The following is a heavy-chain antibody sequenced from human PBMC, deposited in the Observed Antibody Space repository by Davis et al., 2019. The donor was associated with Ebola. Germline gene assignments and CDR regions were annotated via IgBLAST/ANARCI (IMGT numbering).Heavy chain of an antibody. CDR3: AKDSSSSSLAALLDY. V-gene: IGHV3-23*01. J-gene: IGHJ4*02. CDR1: GFTFSSYA. CDR2: ISGSGGST. D-gene: IGHD6-6*01. Sequence: GESLKISCAASGFTFSSYAMSWVRQAPGKGLEWVSAISGSGGSTYYADSVKGRFTISRDNSKNTLYLQMNSLRAEDTAVYYCAKDSSSSSLAALLDYWGQGILVTVSS.